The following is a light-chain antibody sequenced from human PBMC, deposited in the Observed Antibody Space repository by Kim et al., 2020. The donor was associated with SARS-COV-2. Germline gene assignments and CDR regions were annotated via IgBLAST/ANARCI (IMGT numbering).Light chain of an antibody. CDR1: SGHSSYA. J-gene: IGLJ2*01. CDR2: LNSDGSH. V-gene: IGLV4-69*01. CDR3: QTWGTGMGV. Sequence: SVKLPCTLSSGHSSYAITWHQQQPEKGPRYLMYLNSDGSHSKGDGIPDRFSGSSSGAERYLTISSLQSDDEADYYCQTWGTGMGVFGGGTQLTVL.